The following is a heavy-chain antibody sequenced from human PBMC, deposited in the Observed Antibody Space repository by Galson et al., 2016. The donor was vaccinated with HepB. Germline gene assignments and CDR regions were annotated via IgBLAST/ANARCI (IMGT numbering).Heavy chain of an antibody. CDR3: VGEGAHMGADAFDV. Sequence: SLRLSCAASGFSFSTYGMHWVRQAPGKGLEWVAVIWYDGSNKFYADSVKGRFTISRDNSKNTLSLQMNNLRAEDTAVYYCVGEGAHMGADAFDVWGQGTMVTVSS. CDR2: IWYDGSNK. CDR1: GFSFSTYG. J-gene: IGHJ3*01. V-gene: IGHV3-33*01. D-gene: IGHD1-26*01.